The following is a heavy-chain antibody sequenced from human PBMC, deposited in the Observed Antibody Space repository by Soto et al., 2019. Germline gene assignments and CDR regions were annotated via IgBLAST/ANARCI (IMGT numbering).Heavy chain of an antibody. CDR1: GFTFSTNG. V-gene: IGHV3-33*01. J-gene: IGHJ6*02. Sequence: GGSLRPSCPAAGFTFSTNGMHWVRHAPGKGLEWVAAIWYDEIDKDYAASVKGRFTISRDNSMNTVYLQMSSLRADDTAVYYCARAAVTDYQYYGMDVWGQGTTVTVSS. CDR3: ARAAVTDYQYYGMDV. CDR2: IWYDEIDK. D-gene: IGHD4-17*01.